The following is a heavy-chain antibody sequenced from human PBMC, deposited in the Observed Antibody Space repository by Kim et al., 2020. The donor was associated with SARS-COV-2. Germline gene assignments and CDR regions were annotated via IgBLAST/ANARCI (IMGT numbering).Heavy chain of an antibody. CDR3: ASMTWNQRAP. D-gene: IGHD6-25*01. Sequence: GGSLRLSCVVSGLSFSDDSLSWIRQAPGKGLEWLANIIPGGSEKLNVDSMKRRFTIFRAYAKKLLQLQTTSLTAEHTAVYYGASMTWNQRAPLGQGSL. CDR1: GLSFSDDS. V-gene: IGHV3-7*02. J-gene: IGHJ5*02. CDR2: IIPGGSEK.